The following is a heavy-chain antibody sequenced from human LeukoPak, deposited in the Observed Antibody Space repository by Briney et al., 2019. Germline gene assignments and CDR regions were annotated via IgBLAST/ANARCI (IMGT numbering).Heavy chain of an antibody. CDR3: AKDYPYSPGAFDI. V-gene: IGHV3-23*01. CDR1: GFTFSSYA. D-gene: IGHD5-18*01. CDR2: ISGSDGST. J-gene: IGHJ3*02. Sequence: GGSLRLSCAASGFTFSSYAMSWVRQAPGKGLEWVSAISGSDGSTYYADSVKGRFTISRDNSKNTLYLQMNSLRAEGTAVYYCAKDYPYSPGAFDIWGQGTMVTVSS.